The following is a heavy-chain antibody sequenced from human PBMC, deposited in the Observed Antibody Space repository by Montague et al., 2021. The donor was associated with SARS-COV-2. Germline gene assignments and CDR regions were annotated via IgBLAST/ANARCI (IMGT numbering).Heavy chain of an antibody. CDR1: GGSFRGDY. Sequence: SETLSLTCAVYGGSFRGDYWSWIRQPPGKGLEWIGEIIHGGGTTYNPILRSRATISVDTSQNEFSLKLSSVTAADTAVYFCARGARSSWYTYGMDVWGQGTTVTVSS. V-gene: IGHV4-34*01. CDR2: IIHGGGT. CDR3: ARGARSSWYTYGMDV. J-gene: IGHJ6*02. D-gene: IGHD6-13*01.